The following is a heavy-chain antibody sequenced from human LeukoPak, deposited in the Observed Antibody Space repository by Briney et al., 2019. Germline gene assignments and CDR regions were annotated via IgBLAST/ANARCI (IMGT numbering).Heavy chain of an antibody. V-gene: IGHV1-18*01. J-gene: IGHJ3*02. Sequence: GAAVKVSRKASGSTFTSYCFRLVRQAPGPGLEWIGWISAYNGNTNYAQKLQGKVTMTRDTSISTAYMELSRLRCDDTAVYYCARVLQYCSGGSCYSGVGRAFDIWGQGTMVTVSS. CDR3: ARVLQYCSGGSCYSGVGRAFDI. D-gene: IGHD2-15*01. CDR1: GSTFTSYC. CDR2: ISAYNGNT.